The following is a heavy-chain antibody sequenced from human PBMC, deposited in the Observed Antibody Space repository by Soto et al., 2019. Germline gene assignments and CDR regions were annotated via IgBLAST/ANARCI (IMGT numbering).Heavy chain of an antibody. J-gene: IGHJ3*02. CDR3: AREKGGYCSGGSCQASDAFDI. V-gene: IGHV1-69*04. CDR1: GGTFSSYT. CDR2: IIPILGIA. Sequence: SVKVSCKASGGTFSSYTISWVRQAPGQGLEWMGRIIPILGIANYAQKFQGRVTITADKSTSTAYMELSSLRSEDTAVYYCAREKGGYCSGGSCQASDAFDIWGQGTMVTVSS. D-gene: IGHD2-15*01.